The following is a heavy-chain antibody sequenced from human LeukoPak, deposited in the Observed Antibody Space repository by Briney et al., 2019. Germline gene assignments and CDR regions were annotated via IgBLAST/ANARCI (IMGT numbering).Heavy chain of an antibody. Sequence: APVKVSCKASGYTFTSYGISWVRQAPGQGLEWVGWISAYDGNTKYAQKLQGRVTMTTDTSTSTAYMELRSLRSNDTAVYYCASGKSLGTIDYWGQGTLVTVSS. V-gene: IGHV1-18*01. J-gene: IGHJ4*02. CDR3: ASGKSLGTIDY. D-gene: IGHD1-1*01. CDR2: ISAYDGNT. CDR1: GYTFTSYG.